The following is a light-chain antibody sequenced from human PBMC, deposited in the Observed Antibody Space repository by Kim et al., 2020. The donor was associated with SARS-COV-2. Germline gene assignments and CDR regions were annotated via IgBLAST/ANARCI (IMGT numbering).Light chain of an antibody. V-gene: IGKV3-20*01. Sequence: SPGERATLSCRASQSVSSSYLAWYQQKPGQAPRLLIYGASSRATGISDRFSGSGSGTDFTLTSSRLEPEDFAVYYCQQYGNIPRTFGQGTKVDIK. J-gene: IGKJ1*01. CDR2: GAS. CDR1: QSVSSSY. CDR3: QQYGNIPRT.